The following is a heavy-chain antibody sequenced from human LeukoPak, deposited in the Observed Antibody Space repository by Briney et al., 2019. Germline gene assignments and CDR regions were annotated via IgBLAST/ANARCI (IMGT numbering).Heavy chain of an antibody. CDR2: INHSGST. CDR3: ARGPWIISSPYETFDY. Sequence: SETLSLTCAVYGGSFSGYYWSWIRQPPGKGLEWIGEINHSGSTNYNPSLKSRVTISVDTSKNQLSLKLSSVTAADTAVYYCARGPWIISSPYETFDYWGQGTLVTVSS. D-gene: IGHD5-12*01. J-gene: IGHJ4*02. V-gene: IGHV4-34*01. CDR1: GGSFSGYY.